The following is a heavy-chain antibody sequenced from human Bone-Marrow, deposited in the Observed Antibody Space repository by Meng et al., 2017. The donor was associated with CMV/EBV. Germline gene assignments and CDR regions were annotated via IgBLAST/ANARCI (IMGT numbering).Heavy chain of an antibody. J-gene: IGHJ4*02. V-gene: IGHV1-8*01. CDR2: MNPNSANT. D-gene: IGHD4-23*01. Sequence: SVTVSCQASGYTFIDYDINWVRQATGQGLEWMGWMNPNSANTGYAQKFQGRVTMTRNTSISTAYMELSSLRSEDTAVYFCARGSVSPNWGQGTLVTVSS. CDR3: ARGSVSPN. CDR1: GYTFIDYD.